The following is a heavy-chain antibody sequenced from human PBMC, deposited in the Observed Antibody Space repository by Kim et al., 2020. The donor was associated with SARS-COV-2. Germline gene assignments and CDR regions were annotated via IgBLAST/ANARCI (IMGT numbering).Heavy chain of an antibody. CDR3: AKTWRQIAARLSGWFDP. CDR1: GGSFSGYY. V-gene: IGHV4-34*01. D-gene: IGHD6-6*01. CDR2: INHSGST. Sequence: SETLSLTCAVYGGSFSGYYWSWIRQPPGKGLEWIGEINHSGSTNYNPSLKSRVTISVDTSKNQFSLKLSSVTAADTAVYYCAKTWRQIAARLSGWFDPWGQGTLVTVSS. J-gene: IGHJ5*02.